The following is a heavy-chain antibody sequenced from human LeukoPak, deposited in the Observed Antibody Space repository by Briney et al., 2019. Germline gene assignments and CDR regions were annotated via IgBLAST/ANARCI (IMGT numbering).Heavy chain of an antibody. CDR1: GGSISSYY. CDR2: IYYSGST. D-gene: IGHD5-18*01. V-gene: IGHV4-59*01. CDR3: ARGAAMVYT. J-gene: IGHJ5*02. Sequence: SETLSLTCTVSGGSISSYYWSWIRQPPGKGLEWIGYIYYSGSTNYNPSLTSRVTISVDTSKDQFSLKLSSVTAADTAVYYCARGAAMVYTWGQGTLVTVSS.